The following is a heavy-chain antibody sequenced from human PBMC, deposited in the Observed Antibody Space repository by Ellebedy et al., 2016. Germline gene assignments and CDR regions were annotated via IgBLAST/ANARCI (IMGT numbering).Heavy chain of an antibody. CDR1: GFTFSSYA. Sequence: GESLKISCSASGFTFSSYAMHWVRQAPGKGLEYVSAISSNGGSTYYADSVKGRFTISRDNSKNTLYLQMSSLRAEDTAVYYCARPGDYSYWYFDLWGRGTLVTVSS. J-gene: IGHJ2*01. D-gene: IGHD4-11*01. CDR2: ISSNGGST. CDR3: ARPGDYSYWYFDL. V-gene: IGHV3-64D*06.